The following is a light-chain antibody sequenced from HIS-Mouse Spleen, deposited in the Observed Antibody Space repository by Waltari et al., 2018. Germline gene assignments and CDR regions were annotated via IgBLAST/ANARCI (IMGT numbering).Light chain of an antibody. CDR3: QQLNSYPPT. CDR2: AAS. V-gene: IGKV1-9*01. J-gene: IGKJ1*01. CDR1: QGISSY. Sequence: DIQLTQSPSFLSASVGDRVTITCRASQGISSYLAWYQQKPGKAPKPLIYAASTLQSGVPSRFSGSGSGTEFTLTSSSLQPEDFATYYCQQLNSYPPTFGQGTKVEIK.